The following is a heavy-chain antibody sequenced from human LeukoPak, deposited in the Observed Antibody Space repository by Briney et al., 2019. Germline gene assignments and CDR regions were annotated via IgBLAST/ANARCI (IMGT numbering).Heavy chain of an antibody. Sequence: SETLSLTCTVPGDSISSYYWSWIRQPAGKGLEWIGRVYVTGSTNLNPALQSRVTMSVDTSKNQFSLKLTSVTAADTAVYYCARRHYPGTMDVWGKGTTVTVSS. CDR3: ARRHYPGTMDV. CDR1: GDSISSYY. D-gene: IGHD1-26*01. CDR2: VYVTGST. J-gene: IGHJ6*03. V-gene: IGHV4-4*07.